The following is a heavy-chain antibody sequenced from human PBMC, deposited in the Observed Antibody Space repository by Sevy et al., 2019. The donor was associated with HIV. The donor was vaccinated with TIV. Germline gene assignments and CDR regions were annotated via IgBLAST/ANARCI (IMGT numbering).Heavy chain of an antibody. Sequence: GGSLRLSCAASGFTFSSYGMHWVRQAPGKGLEWVAVISYDGSNKYYADSVKGRFTISRDNSKNTLYLQMNSLRAEDTAVYYCAKDQGYYDFWSGYSTYYYYYGMDVWGQGTTVTVSS. V-gene: IGHV3-30*18. CDR2: ISYDGSNK. D-gene: IGHD3-3*01. CDR3: AKDQGYYDFWSGYSTYYYYYGMDV. CDR1: GFTFSSYG. J-gene: IGHJ6*02.